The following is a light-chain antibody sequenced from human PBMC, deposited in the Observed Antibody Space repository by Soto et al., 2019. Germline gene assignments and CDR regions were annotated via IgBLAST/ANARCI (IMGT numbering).Light chain of an antibody. CDR3: SSYAGSNVL. J-gene: IGLJ2*01. CDR2: DVS. CDR1: SGFVGSFSL. Sequence: QSALAQPASVSGSPGQSITISCTGTSGFVGSFSLVSWYQQYPGKAPKLMIYDVSKRPSGVPDRFSGSKSGNTASLTVSGLQAEDEANYYCSSYAGSNVLFGGGTKVTVL. V-gene: IGLV2-23*02.